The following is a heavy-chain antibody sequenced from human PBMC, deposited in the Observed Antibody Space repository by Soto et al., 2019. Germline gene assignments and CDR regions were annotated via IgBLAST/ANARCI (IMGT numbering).Heavy chain of an antibody. Sequence: SETLSLTCTVSGGSISSYYWSWIRQPPGKGLEWIGYIYYSGSTNYYPSLKSRVTISVDTSKNQFSLKLSSVTAADTAVYYCARDFPLLGYCSSTSCYSRFDPWGQGTLVTVSS. D-gene: IGHD2-2*02. CDR3: ARDFPLLGYCSSTSCYSRFDP. J-gene: IGHJ5*02. V-gene: IGHV4-59*08. CDR1: GGSISSYY. CDR2: IYYSGST.